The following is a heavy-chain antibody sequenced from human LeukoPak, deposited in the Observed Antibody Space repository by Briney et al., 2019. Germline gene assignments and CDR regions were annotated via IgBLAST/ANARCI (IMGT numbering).Heavy chain of an antibody. V-gene: IGHV3-30-3*01. CDR3: ARDFTSHWGYYYYYYGMDV. Sequence: GGSLRLSCAASGFTFCSYAMHWVRQAPGKGLEWVAVISYDGSNKYYADSVKGRFTISRDNSKNTLYLQMSSLRAEDTAVYYCARDFTSHWGYYYYYYGMDVWGQGTTVTVSS. CDR2: ISYDGSNK. D-gene: IGHD2-2*01. CDR1: GFTFCSYA. J-gene: IGHJ6*02.